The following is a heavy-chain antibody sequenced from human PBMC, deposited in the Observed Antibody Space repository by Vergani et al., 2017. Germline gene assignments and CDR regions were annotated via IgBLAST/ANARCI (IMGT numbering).Heavy chain of an antibody. D-gene: IGHD6-19*01. CDR1: GFTFSSYG. Sequence: QVQLVESGGGVVQPGRSLRLSCAASGFTFSSYGMHWVRQAPGKGLEWVAVIWYDGSNKYYADYVKGRFTISRDNSKNTLYLQMNSLRAEDTAVYYCARGIAVAGTEGYYYMDVWGKGTTVTVSS. J-gene: IGHJ6*03. CDR2: IWYDGSNK. V-gene: IGHV3-33*01. CDR3: ARGIAVAGTEGYYYMDV.